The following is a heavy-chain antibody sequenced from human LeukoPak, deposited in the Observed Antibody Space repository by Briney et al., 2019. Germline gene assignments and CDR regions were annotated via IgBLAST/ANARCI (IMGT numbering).Heavy chain of an antibody. CDR2: ISSSSSYI. CDR1: GFTFSSYS. D-gene: IGHD3-10*01. J-gene: IGHJ4*02. Sequence: PGGSLRLSCAASGFTFSSYSMNWVRQAPGKGLEWVSSISSSSSYIYYADSVKGRFTISRDNAKNSLYPQMNSLRAEDTAVYYCARDKGMVRGVIGYWGQGTLVTVSS. V-gene: IGHV3-21*01. CDR3: ARDKGMVRGVIGY.